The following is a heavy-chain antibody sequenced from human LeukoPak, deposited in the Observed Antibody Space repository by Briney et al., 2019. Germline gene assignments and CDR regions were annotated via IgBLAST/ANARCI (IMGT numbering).Heavy chain of an antibody. Sequence: SETLSLTCTVSGGSISSYYWSWLRQPPGKGLEWIGYIYYSGNTNYNPSLKSRVTISVDTSKNQFSLKLSSVTAADTAVYYCASGHSSGMDYWGQGALVTVSS. V-gene: IGHV4-59*01. CDR2: IYYSGNT. CDR1: GGSISSYY. J-gene: IGHJ4*02. D-gene: IGHD3-22*01. CDR3: ASGHSSGMDY.